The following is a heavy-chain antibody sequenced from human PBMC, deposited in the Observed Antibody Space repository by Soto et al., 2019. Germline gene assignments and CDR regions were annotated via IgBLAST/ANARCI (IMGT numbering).Heavy chain of an antibody. CDR2: INHSGST. CDR1: GGSFSGYY. Sequence: SLTCAVSGGSFSGYYWSWIRQPPGKGLEWIGEINHSGSTNYNPSLKSRVTISVDTSKNQFSLKLSSVTAADTAVYYCARGPYCSGGSCYSGWFDPWGQGTLPPVSS. V-gene: IGHV4-34*01. CDR3: ARGPYCSGGSCYSGWFDP. D-gene: IGHD2-15*01. J-gene: IGHJ5*02.